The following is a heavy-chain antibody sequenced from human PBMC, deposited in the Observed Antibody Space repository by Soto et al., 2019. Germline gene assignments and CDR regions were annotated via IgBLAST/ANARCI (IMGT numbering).Heavy chain of an antibody. V-gene: IGHV3-23*01. CDR1: GFTISSHA. Sequence: EVQVLESGGGLVQPGGSLRLSCEGSGFTISSHAMTWIRQAPGKGPEWVSTITADGGTYYADSVKGRFAMSRDTSESTLYLQMSNLRAEDTAAYYCAPHVSCSGGSCQYDAFAIRGQGTMVTVSS. CDR3: APHVSCSGGSCQYDAFAI. J-gene: IGHJ3*02. D-gene: IGHD2-15*01. CDR2: ITADGGT.